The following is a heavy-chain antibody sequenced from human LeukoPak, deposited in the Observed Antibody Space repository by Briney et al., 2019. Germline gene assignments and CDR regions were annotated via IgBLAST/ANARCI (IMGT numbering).Heavy chain of an antibody. V-gene: IGHV4-34*01. CDR1: GGSFSGYY. CDR3: ASIDFWSDY. D-gene: IGHD3-3*01. Sequence: SETLSLTCAVYGGSFSGYYWSWIRQPPGKGLEWIGEINHSGSTSYNPSLKSRVTMSVDTSKNQFSLKLSSVTAADTAVYYCASIDFWSDYWGQGTLVTVS. CDR2: INHSGST. J-gene: IGHJ4*02.